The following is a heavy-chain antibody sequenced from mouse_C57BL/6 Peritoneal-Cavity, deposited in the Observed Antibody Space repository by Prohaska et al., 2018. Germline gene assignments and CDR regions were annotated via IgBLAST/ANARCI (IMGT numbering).Heavy chain of an antibody. CDR3: MRYGNCWYFDV. V-gene: IGHV11-2*01. D-gene: IGHD2-1*01. CDR1: GFIFSGFW. J-gene: IGHJ1*03. Sequence: EVQLLETGGGLVQPGGSRGLSCEGSGFIFSGFWMSWVRQKPVNTLEWIGDIKSDVIAINYAPSIKDRFTIFRDNDKSNLYLQMSNVQSEDMATDFCMRYGNCWYFDVWGTGTTVTVSS. CDR2: IKSDVIAI.